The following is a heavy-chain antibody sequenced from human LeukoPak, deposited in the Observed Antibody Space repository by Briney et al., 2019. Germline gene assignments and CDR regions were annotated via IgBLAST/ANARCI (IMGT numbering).Heavy chain of an antibody. Sequence: SETLSLTCTVSGGSISSYYWSWIRQPPGKGLEWIGYIYYSGSTNYNPSLKSRVTISVDMSKNQFSLNLKSVTAADTAVYYCARGEGYFDYWGQGTLVTVSS. CDR2: IYYSGST. CDR1: GGSISSYY. CDR3: ARGEGYFDY. V-gene: IGHV4-59*01. J-gene: IGHJ4*02.